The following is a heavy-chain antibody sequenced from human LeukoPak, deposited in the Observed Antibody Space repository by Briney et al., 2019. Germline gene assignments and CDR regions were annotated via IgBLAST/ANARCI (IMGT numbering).Heavy chain of an antibody. CDR2: IIPIFGTA. CDR1: GYTFTGYY. Sequence: GASVKVSCKASGYTFTGYYMHWVRQAPGQGLEWMGGIIPIFGTANYAQKFQGRVTITADKSTSTAYMELSSLRSDDTAVYYCARDLNIIAVAGTKEFDYWGQGTLVTVSS. V-gene: IGHV1-69*06. D-gene: IGHD6-19*01. J-gene: IGHJ4*02. CDR3: ARDLNIIAVAGTKEFDY.